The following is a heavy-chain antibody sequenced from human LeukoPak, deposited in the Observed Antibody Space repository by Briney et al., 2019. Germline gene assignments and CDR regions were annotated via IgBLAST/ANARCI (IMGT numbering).Heavy chain of an antibody. CDR3: AGRDPYSSSWFFDY. D-gene: IGHD6-13*01. J-gene: IGHJ4*02. CDR1: GGSISSSTYY. V-gene: IGHV4-39*07. CDR2: MYYSGST. Sequence: KPSETLSLTCTVSGGSISSSTYYWGWIRQPPGKGLEWIGSMYYSGSTYDNPSLKSRVTISVDTSKNQFSLKLSSVTAADTAVYYCAGRDPYSSSWFFDYWGQGTLVTVSS.